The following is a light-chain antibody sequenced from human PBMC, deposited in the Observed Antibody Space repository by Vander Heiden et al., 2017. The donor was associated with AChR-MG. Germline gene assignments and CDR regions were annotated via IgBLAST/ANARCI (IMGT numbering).Light chain of an antibody. Sequence: QSALTQPASVSASPGQSITISCTGSSSAIGGYNYVSWYQQHPGKAPNLMIYDVSKRPSGVSSRFSGSRSGNTASLTISGLQAEDEADYYCSSYTSTSTSYAFGTGTK. V-gene: IGLV2-14*01. CDR1: SSAIGGYNY. CDR2: DVS. CDR3: SSYTSTSTSYA. J-gene: IGLJ1*01.